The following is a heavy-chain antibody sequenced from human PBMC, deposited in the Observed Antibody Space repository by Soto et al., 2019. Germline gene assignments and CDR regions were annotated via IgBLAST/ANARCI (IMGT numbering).Heavy chain of an antibody. J-gene: IGHJ6*02. D-gene: IGHD3-22*01. V-gene: IGHV3-53*01. CDR1: GFTVSSNY. CDR2: IYSGGST. CDR3: ARDQISSSGYYYYYGMDV. Sequence: LRLSCAASGFTVSSNYMSWVRQAPGKGLEWVSVIYSGGSTYYADSVKGRFTISRDNSKNTLYLQMNSLRAEDTAVYYCARDQISSSGYYYYYGMDVWGQGTTVTVSS.